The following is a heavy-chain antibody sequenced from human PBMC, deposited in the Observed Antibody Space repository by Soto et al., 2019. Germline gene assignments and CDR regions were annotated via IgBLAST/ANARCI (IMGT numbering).Heavy chain of an antibody. CDR2: ISAYNGNT. CDR1: GYTFTSYG. V-gene: IGHV1-18*01. J-gene: IGHJ5*02. CDR3: GRTRRHITIFGVVTPWFDP. Sequence: ASVKVSCKASGYTFTSYGISWVRQAPGQGLEWMGWISAYNGNTNYAQKLQGRVTMTTDTSTSTAYMELSSLRSEDTAVYYCGRTRRHITIFGVVTPWFDPWGQRTLVTVSS. D-gene: IGHD3-3*01.